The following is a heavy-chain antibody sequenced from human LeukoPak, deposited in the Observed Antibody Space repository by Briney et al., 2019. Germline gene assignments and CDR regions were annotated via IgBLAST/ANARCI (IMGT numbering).Heavy chain of an antibody. CDR3: VRIPEGQTAYFDY. CDR1: GHSISSGYF. CDR2: IYHSGRT. Sequence: PSETLSLTCAVSGHSISSGYFWGWIRQPPGKGPEWIGSIYHSGRTYYNPSLKSRVTISVDTSKNQFSLRLNSVTAADTAVYYCVRIPEGQTAYFDYWGQGTLVTVSS. V-gene: IGHV4-38-2*01. J-gene: IGHJ4*02. D-gene: IGHD2-21*02.